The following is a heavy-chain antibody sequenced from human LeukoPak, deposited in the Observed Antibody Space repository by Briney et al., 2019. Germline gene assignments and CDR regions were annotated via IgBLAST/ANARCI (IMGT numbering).Heavy chain of an antibody. CDR3: AIIVDTAMVLDY. Sequence: ASVKVSCKASGYTFTSYGISWVRQAPGQGLEWMGWISAYNGNTNYAQKLQGRVTMTTDTSTSTAYMELRSLRSDDTAMYYCAIIVDTAMVLDYWGQGTLVTVSS. J-gene: IGHJ4*02. V-gene: IGHV1-18*01. D-gene: IGHD5-18*01. CDR2: ISAYNGNT. CDR1: GYTFTSYG.